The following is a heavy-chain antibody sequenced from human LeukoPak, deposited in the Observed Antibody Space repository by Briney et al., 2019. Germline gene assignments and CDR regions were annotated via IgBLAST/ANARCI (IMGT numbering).Heavy chain of an antibody. CDR3: ARDTMNFGDYLRPLDAFDV. CDR1: GYTFTGFY. CDR2: INPNNGGT. Sequence: ASVKVSCKTSGYTFTGFYIHWVRQAPGQGLEWMGWINPNNGGTNYAQRSQGRVTMTRDTSITTAYMELSRLRSDDTAVYYCARDTMNFGDYLRPLDAFDVWGQGTTVTVSS. V-gene: IGHV1-2*02. D-gene: IGHD4-17*01. J-gene: IGHJ3*01.